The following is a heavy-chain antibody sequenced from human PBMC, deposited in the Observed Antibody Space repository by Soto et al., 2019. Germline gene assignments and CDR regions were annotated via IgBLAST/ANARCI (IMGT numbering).Heavy chain of an antibody. CDR3: AKDKCSSPSCYRHYQYGMDV. CDR1: GFTFSSYA. V-gene: IGHV3-23*01. CDR2: ISGSGGST. Sequence: GGSLRLSCAASGFTFSSYAMSWVRQAPGKGLEWVSAISGSGGSTYYADSVKGRFTISRDNSKNTLYVQMNSLRAEDTAVYYCAKDKCSSPSCYRHYQYGMDVWGQGTTVTVSS. D-gene: IGHD2-2*02. J-gene: IGHJ6*02.